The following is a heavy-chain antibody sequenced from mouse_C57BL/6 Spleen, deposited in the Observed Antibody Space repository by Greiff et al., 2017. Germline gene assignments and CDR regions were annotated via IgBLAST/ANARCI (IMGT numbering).Heavy chain of an antibody. J-gene: IGHJ4*01. D-gene: IGHD1-1*01. Sequence: EVTLMESGGGLVKPGGSLKLSCAASVFTFSDYGMHWVRQAPEKGLEWVAYISSGSSTIYYADTVKGRFTISGDNAKNTLFLHMTSLRSEDTAMYYCARLCGSEMDDWGKGTSVTVSS. V-gene: IGHV5-17*01. CDR1: VFTFSDYG. CDR2: ISSGSSTI. CDR3: ARLCGSEMDD.